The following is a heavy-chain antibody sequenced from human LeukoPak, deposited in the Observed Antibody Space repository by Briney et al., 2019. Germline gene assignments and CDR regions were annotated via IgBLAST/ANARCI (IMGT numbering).Heavy chain of an antibody. J-gene: IGHJ4*02. CDR2: ITGSGDTT. Sequence: GGSLRLSCAASGFTFSSFAMSWVRQAPGKGLEWVSVITGSGDTTYYAESVKGRFTISRDNSKNTLYLQINSLRAEDTTVYYCARDPEGVCNYYFDYWGQGTLVTVSS. V-gene: IGHV3-23*01. D-gene: IGHD4-11*01. CDR1: GFTFSSFA. CDR3: ARDPEGVCNYYFDY.